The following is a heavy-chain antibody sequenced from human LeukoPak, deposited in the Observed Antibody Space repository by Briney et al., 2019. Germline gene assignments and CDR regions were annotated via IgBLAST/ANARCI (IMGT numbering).Heavy chain of an antibody. V-gene: IGHV1-69*04. Sequence: SVKVSCKASGGTFSSYAISWVRQAPGQGLEWMGRIIPILDIASYAQKFQGRATITADKSTSTAYMELSSLRSEDTAVYYCSSSPTHANPYYYYYGMDVWGQGTTVTVSS. CDR3: SSSPTHANPYYYYYGMDV. CDR2: IIPILDIA. CDR1: GGTFSSYA. J-gene: IGHJ6*02. D-gene: IGHD2-2*01.